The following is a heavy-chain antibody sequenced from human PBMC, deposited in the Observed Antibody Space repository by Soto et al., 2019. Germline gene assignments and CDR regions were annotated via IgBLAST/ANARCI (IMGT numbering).Heavy chain of an antibody. CDR3: ARLEGLATISYYFDF. D-gene: IGHD3-9*01. CDR2: IYYRGST. V-gene: IGHV4-39*01. CDR1: GDSINSDKYY. Sequence: QLQLQESGPGLVKPSETLSLTCSVSGDSINSDKYYWGWIRQPPGKGLEWIGSIYYRGSTYYNPSLQPRVTISLDKSKSPFSLKLNSVTAADSAVYFCARLEGLATISYYFDFWGQGALVTVSS. J-gene: IGHJ4*02.